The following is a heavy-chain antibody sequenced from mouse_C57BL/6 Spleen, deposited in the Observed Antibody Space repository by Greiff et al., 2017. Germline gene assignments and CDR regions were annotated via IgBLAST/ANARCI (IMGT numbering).Heavy chain of an antibody. D-gene: IGHD2-4*01. V-gene: IGHV5-12*01. CDR3: ARQRVYYDYDSAMDY. J-gene: IGHJ4*01. CDR2: ISNGGGST. Sequence: EVKLEESGGGLVQPGGSLKLSCAASGFTFSDYYMYWVRQTPEKRLEWVAYISNGGGSTYYPDTVKGRFTISRDNAKNTLYLQMSRLKSEDTAMYYCARQRVYYDYDSAMDYWGQGTSVTVSS. CDR1: GFTFSDYY.